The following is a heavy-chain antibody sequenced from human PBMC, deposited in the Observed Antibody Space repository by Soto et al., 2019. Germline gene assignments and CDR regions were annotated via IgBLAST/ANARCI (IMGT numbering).Heavy chain of an antibody. CDR3: EGVGLVGAYVPAFDI. J-gene: IGHJ3*02. CDR2: IIPIFGTA. CDR1: GGTFSSYA. V-gene: IGHV1-69*01. Sequence: QVQLVHSGAEVKKPGSSVKVSCKASGGTFSSYAISWVRQAPGQGLEWMGGIIPIFGTANYAQKFQGRVTITADESTSTAYTELSSLRSEDTAVYYCEGVGLVGAYVPAFDIWGQGTMVTVSS. D-gene: IGHD1-26*01.